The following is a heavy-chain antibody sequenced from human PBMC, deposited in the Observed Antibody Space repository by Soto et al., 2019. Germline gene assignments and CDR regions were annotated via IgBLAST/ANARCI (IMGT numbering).Heavy chain of an antibody. J-gene: IGHJ6*02. V-gene: IGHV1-2*04. CDR3: ARTLGYYDSSGYYQVYYYGMDV. Sequence: ASVKVSCKASGYTFTSYYMHWVRQAPGQGLEWMGIINPSSGSTNYAQKFQGWVTMTRDTSISTVYMELSRLRSDDTAVYYCARTLGYYDSSGYYQVYYYGMDVWGQGTTVTVSS. CDR2: INPSSGST. CDR1: GYTFTSYY. D-gene: IGHD3-22*01.